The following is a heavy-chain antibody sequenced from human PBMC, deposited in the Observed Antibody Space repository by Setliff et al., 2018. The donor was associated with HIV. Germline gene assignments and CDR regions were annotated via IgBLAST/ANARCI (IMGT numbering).Heavy chain of an antibody. CDR2: ISYDGSNK. D-gene: IGHD1-26*01. Sequence: QTGGSLRLSCAASGFAFNTYGMHWVRQAPGKGLEWVAFISYDGSNKHFSDSVKGRFTIFRDNPKNTLYLQMSRLRPEDTAVYYCARERWEEIYPENYFDYWGQGMLVTVSS. V-gene: IGHV3-30*03. J-gene: IGHJ4*02. CDR1: GFAFNTYG. CDR3: ARERWEEIYPENYFDY.